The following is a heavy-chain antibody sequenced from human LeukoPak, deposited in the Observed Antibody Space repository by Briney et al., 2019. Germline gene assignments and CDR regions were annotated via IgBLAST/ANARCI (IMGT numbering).Heavy chain of an antibody. CDR2: ISSSSSTI. Sequence: GGSLRLSCAASGFTFSSYSMNWVRQAPGKGLEWVSYISSSSSTIYYVDSVKGRFTISRDNAKNSLYLQMNSLRAEDTAVYYCARDLDAFDIWGQGTMVTVSS. J-gene: IGHJ3*02. CDR3: ARDLDAFDI. CDR1: GFTFSSYS. V-gene: IGHV3-48*01.